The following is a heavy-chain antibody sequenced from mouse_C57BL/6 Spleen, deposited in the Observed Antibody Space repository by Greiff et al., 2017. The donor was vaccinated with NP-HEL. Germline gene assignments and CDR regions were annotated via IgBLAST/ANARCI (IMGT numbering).Heavy chain of an antibody. CDR1: GFTFSSYA. Sequence: EVQLVESGGGLVKPGGSLKLSCAASGFTFSSYAMSWVRQTPEKRLEWVATISAGGSYTYYPDNVKGRFTISRDNAKNNLYLQMSHLKSEDTAMYYCARDRYGSSPYYYAMDYWGQGTSVTVSS. V-gene: IGHV5-4*01. J-gene: IGHJ4*01. CDR3: ARDRYGSSPYYYAMDY. D-gene: IGHD1-1*01. CDR2: ISAGGSYT.